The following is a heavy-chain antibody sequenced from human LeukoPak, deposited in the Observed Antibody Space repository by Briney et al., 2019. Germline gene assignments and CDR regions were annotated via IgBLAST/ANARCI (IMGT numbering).Heavy chain of an antibody. V-gene: IGHV3-7*01. CDR1: GFTFTSYW. CDR3: KSGGAAPGAFDY. Sequence: GGSLTLSCAASGFTFTSYWMSWMRQAPGEGLQWVANIKHDGSEQYYVDSVKGRFTISRDNARNSLYLQMNSLGVEDTAVYYCKSGGAAPGAFDYWGQGALVTVSS. D-gene: IGHD6-13*01. J-gene: IGHJ4*02. CDR2: IKHDGSEQ.